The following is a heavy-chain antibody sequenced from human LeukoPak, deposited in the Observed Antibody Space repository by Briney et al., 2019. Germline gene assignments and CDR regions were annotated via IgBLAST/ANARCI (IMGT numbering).Heavy chain of an antibody. V-gene: IGHV5-10-1*01. Sequence: GESLKISCKGSGYSFTNYWITWVRQMPGKGLEWMGTIDPSDSYTNYSPSFQGHVTVSVDKSISTAYLQWSSLKASDTAMYFCARHYRYRTWYYCGMDVWGQGTTVTVSS. J-gene: IGHJ6*02. CDR3: ARHYRYRTWYYCGMDV. D-gene: IGHD3-16*02. CDR1: GYSFTNYW. CDR2: IDPSDSYT.